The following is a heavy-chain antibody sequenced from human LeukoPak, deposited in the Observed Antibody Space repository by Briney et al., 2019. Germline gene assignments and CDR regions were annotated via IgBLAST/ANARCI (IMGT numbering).Heavy chain of an antibody. Sequence: SETLSLTCSVSDGSISSYYWSWIRQPPGKGLEWIGYIYYSGSTNYNPSLKSRVTMSVDTSKNQFSLKVTSVTAADTAVYYCARVLRDGYKFQGAFDYWGQGTLVTVSS. J-gene: IGHJ4*02. V-gene: IGHV4-59*01. CDR3: ARVLRDGYKFQGAFDY. CDR2: IYYSGST. CDR1: DGSISSYY. D-gene: IGHD5-24*01.